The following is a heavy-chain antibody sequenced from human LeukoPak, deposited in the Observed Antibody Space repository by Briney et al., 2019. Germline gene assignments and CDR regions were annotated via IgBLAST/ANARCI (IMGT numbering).Heavy chain of an antibody. CDR2: INHSGST. V-gene: IGHV4-34*01. D-gene: IGHD2-15*01. CDR1: GGSFSGYY. J-gene: IGHJ4*02. Sequence: SETLSLTCAVYGGSFSGYYWSWIRQPPGKGLEWIGEINHSGSTNYNPSLKSRVTISVDTSKNQFSLKPSSVTAADTAVYYCAMDASGPFDYWGQGTLVTVSS. CDR3: AMDASGPFDY.